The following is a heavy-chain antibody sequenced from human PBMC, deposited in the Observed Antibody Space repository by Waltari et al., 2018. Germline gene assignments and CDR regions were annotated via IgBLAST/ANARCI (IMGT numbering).Heavy chain of an antibody. Sequence: QLQLQESGPGLVKPSETLSLTCTVSGGSISSSSYYWGWIRQPPGKGLEWIGSIYYSGSTYYNPPLKVRVTISVDTSKNQFSLKLSSVTAADTAVYYCAIVSNWGSSLDYWGQGTLVTVSS. J-gene: IGHJ4*02. V-gene: IGHV4-39*01. CDR2: IYYSGST. CDR3: AIVSNWGSSLDY. CDR1: GGSISSSSYY. D-gene: IGHD7-27*01.